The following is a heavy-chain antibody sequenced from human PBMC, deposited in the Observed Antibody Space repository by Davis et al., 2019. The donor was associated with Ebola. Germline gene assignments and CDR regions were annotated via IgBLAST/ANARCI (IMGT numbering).Heavy chain of an antibody. D-gene: IGHD1-26*01. CDR2: IYPGDSDT. CDR1: GYTFTSYW. Sequence: GGSLRLSCQASGYTFTSYWIGWVRQMPGKGLEWMGIIYPGDSDTRYSPSFQGQVTISADKSISTAYLQWSSLKASDTAMYYCARQINSGSRPMDVWGKGTTVTVSS. CDR3: ARQINSGSRPMDV. J-gene: IGHJ6*04. V-gene: IGHV5-51*01.